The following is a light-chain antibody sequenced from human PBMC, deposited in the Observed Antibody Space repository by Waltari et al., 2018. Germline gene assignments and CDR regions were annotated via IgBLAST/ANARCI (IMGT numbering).Light chain of an antibody. Sequence: QSALTQPPSASGSPGQSVTISCTGTSSDISTYDFVSWYQHQPGKPPRLIIYEVNKRPSGVPGRFSGSKSGNTASLTLAGLQVEDEADYYCTSDSTNNRQYVFGSGTKVTV. J-gene: IGLJ1*01. CDR1: SSDISTYDF. V-gene: IGLV2-8*01. CDR2: EVN. CDR3: TSDSTNNRQYV.